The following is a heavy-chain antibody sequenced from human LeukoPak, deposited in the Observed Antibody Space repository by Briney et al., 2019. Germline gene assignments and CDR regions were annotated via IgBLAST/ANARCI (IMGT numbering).Heavy chain of an antibody. D-gene: IGHD3-10*01. CDR2: FDPEDGET. J-gene: IGHJ3*02. Sequence: ASVKVSCKVSGYTLTKLYMHWVRQAPGKGLEWMGGFDPEDGETIYAQKFQGRVTMTADTSTDTAYLELSSLRSEDAAVYYCATAFSPKILLWFGDIWGQGTMVTVSS. V-gene: IGHV1-24*01. CDR3: ATAFSPKILLWFGDI. CDR1: GYTLTKLY.